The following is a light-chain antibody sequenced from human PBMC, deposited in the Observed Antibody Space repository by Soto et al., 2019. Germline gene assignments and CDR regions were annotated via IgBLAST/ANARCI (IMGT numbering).Light chain of an antibody. V-gene: IGKV1-33*01. J-gene: IGKJ3*01. CDR2: DAS. CDR3: QQYDNLPPFT. Sequence: DIQMTQSPSSLSASVGDRVTITCQASQDISNYLNWYQQKPGKAPKLLIYDASNLETGVPSRFSGSGARTDFTLTISSLKPEDIATYYCQQYDNLPPFTVGPGTKVDIK. CDR1: QDISNY.